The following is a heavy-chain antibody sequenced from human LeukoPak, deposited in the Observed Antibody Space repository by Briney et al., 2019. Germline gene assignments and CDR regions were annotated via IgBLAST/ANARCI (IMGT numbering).Heavy chain of an antibody. J-gene: IGHJ4*02. D-gene: IGHD6-13*01. CDR2: INYSGTT. CDR1: GGSISSSTYY. Sequence: SETLSLTCTVSGGSISSSTYYWGWIRQPPGKGLEYIGSINYSGTTYYNPSLKSRVTISVDTSKNQISLKLSSVTAADTAVYYCASSSWLDFDYWGQGTLVTVSS. V-gene: IGHV4-39*01. CDR3: ASSSWLDFDY.